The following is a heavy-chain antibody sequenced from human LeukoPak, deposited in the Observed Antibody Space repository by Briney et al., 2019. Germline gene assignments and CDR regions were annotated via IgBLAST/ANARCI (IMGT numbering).Heavy chain of an antibody. J-gene: IGHJ4*02. D-gene: IGHD1-1*01. CDR2: I. Sequence: GGSLRPSCEDSGFTFDDYGMSWVRQAPGKGLEWVSGIYADSVKGRFTISRDNAKNSLYLQMNSLRAEDTALYYCARDLSDNWYTFGYWGRGTLVTVSS. CDR3: ARDLSDNWYTFGY. V-gene: IGHV3-20*04. CDR1: GFTFDDYG.